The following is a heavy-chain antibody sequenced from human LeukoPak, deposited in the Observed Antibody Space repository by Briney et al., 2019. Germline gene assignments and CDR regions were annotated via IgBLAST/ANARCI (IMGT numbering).Heavy chain of an antibody. D-gene: IGHD3-3*01. Sequence: SETLSLTCTVSGGSISSYYWSWIRQPAGKGLEWIGRIYTSGSTNYNPSLKSRVTMSVDTSKNQFSLKLSSVTAADTAVYYCARDFPFTIFGVVAADYYHYYMDVWGKGTTVTVSS. J-gene: IGHJ6*03. CDR3: ARDFPFTIFGVVAADYYHYYMDV. CDR1: GGSISSYY. V-gene: IGHV4-4*07. CDR2: IYTSGST.